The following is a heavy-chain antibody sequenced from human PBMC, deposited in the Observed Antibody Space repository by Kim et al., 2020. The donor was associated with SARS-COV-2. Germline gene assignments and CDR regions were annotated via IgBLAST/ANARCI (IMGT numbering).Heavy chain of an antibody. CDR3: AKEYAGSRGLFDD. D-gene: IGHD3-16*01. CDR1: GFSVTDYY. Sequence: GGSLRLSCAVSGFSVTDYYMNWVRQAPGKGLEWVSVIYSDDTTYYADSVKGRFTISKDNSKNTLFLQMNSLRADDTAVYYCAKEYAGSRGLFDDWGQGTLVTVSS. CDR2: IYSDDTT. V-gene: IGHV3-53*01. J-gene: IGHJ4*02.